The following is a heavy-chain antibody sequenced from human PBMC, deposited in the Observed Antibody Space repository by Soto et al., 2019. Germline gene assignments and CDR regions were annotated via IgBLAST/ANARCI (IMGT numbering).Heavy chain of an antibody. CDR3: AKLDDYYYSSGPGY. CDR2: ISWNGGVV. V-gene: IGHV3-9*01. D-gene: IGHD3-22*01. Sequence: EVQLVESGGGLVQPGRSLRLSCAASGFTFDDYAMHWVRQVPGKGLERVSGISWNGGVVGYVDSVKGRFTISRDNAKNSLYLQMNSLRAEDTALYYCAKLDDYYYSSGPGYWGQGTLVTVSS. CDR1: GFTFDDYA. J-gene: IGHJ4*02.